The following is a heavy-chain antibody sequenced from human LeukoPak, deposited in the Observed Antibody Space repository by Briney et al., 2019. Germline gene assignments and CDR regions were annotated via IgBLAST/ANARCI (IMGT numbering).Heavy chain of an antibody. CDR2: IYWNDDK. Sequence: ESGPTLVNPTQTLTLTCTFSGFSLSTSGVGVGWIRQPPGKALEWLALIYWNDDKRYSPSLKSRLTITKDTSKNQVVLTMTNMDPVDTATYYRAHRKTDGDPGRYYYGMDVWGQGTTVTVSS. D-gene: IGHD4-17*01. CDR3: AHRKTDGDPGRYYYGMDV. V-gene: IGHV2-5*01. CDR1: GFSLSTSGVG. J-gene: IGHJ6*02.